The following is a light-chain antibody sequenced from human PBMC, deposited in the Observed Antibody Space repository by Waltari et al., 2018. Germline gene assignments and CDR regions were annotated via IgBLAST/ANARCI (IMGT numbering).Light chain of an antibody. Sequence: EIVMTQSPATLSVSPGERATLSCRASQSVSSNLAWYQQKPGQAPRLLSYGASTRATGIPARFSGSGSGTEFTLTISSLQSEDFAVYYCQQYNNWPFTFGGGTKVEIK. CDR3: QQYNNWPFT. V-gene: IGKV3-15*01. CDR1: QSVSSN. CDR2: GAS. J-gene: IGKJ4*01.